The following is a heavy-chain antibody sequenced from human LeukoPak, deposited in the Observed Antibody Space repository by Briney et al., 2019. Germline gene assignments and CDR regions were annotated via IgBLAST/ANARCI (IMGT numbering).Heavy chain of an antibody. CDR3: ASLYYDILTGFDAFDI. CDR2: IKSKTDGGTT. J-gene: IGHJ3*02. D-gene: IGHD3-9*01. V-gene: IGHV3-15*01. Sequence: GGSLRLSCGASGFTFSNAWMNWVRQAPGKGLEWVGRIKSKTDGGTTDYAAPVKGRFTISRDDSKNTLYVQMNSLKTEDTAVYYCASLYYDILTGFDAFDIWGQGTMVTVSS. CDR1: GFTFSNAW.